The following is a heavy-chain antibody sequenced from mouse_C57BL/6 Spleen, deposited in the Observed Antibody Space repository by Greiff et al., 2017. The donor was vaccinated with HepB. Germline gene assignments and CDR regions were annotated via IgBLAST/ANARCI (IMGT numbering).Heavy chain of an antibody. CDR3: ASYSTSGEGY. Sequence: VQLQEPGPELVKPGASVKLSCKASGYTFTSYDINWVKQRPGQGLEWIGWIYPRDGSTKYNEKFKGKATLTVDTSSSTAYMELHSLTSEDSAVYFCASYSTSGEGYWGQGTTLTVSS. CDR2: IYPRDGST. J-gene: IGHJ2*01. CDR1: GYTFTSYD. V-gene: IGHV1-85*01. D-gene: IGHD2-5*01.